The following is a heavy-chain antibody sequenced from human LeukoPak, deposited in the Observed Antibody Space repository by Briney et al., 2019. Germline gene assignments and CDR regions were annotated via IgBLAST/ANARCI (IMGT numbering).Heavy chain of an antibody. Sequence: ASVKVSCKASGYTFTSYALHWVRQAPGKRLEWMGWINAGNGNTKYSQKFQGRVTNTRDTSASTAYMELSSLRSEDTAIYYCARVKPCTTNTCYAGFDYWGQGTLVTVSS. CDR3: ARVKPCTTNTCYAGFDY. CDR1: GYTFTSYA. J-gene: IGHJ4*02. V-gene: IGHV1-3*01. D-gene: IGHD2-2*01. CDR2: INAGNGNT.